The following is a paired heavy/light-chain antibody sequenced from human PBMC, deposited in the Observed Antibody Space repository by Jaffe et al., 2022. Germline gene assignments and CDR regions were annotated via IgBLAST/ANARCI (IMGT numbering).Heavy chain of an antibody. CDR2: IVSSDEK. CDR1: GFSLSDPTMD. V-gene: IGHV2-26*01. Sequence: QVTLKESGPVLVKPTETLTLTCTVSGFSLSDPTMDMSWIRQSPGKALEWLAHIVSSDEKSYSSSLQSRLTISKDTSKGQVVLTMTNMDPLDTATYYCARGRSGNGGLEDWGQGILVTVSS. CDR3: ARGRSGNGGLED. D-gene: IGHD5-12*01. J-gene: IGHJ4*02.
Light chain of an antibody. V-gene: IGKV1-5*03. CDR1: QSLNDW. J-gene: IGKJ1*01. CDR2: KAS. Sequence: DIQITQSPSTLSASVGDTVTITCRASQSLNDWLAWYQQKPGRAPKLLIRKASALQTGVPSRFSGSGSGTEYILTISGLQPDDFATYYCQHFNGYSWPFAHGTRVDI. CDR3: QHFNGYSWP.